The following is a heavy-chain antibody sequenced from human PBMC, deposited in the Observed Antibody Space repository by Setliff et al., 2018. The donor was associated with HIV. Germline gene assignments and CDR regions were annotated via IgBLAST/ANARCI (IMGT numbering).Heavy chain of an antibody. CDR1: GYSFTTYW. D-gene: IGHD5-12*01. CDR2: IYPSDSDI. Sequence: GESLKISCKGSGYSFTTYWIGWVRQMPGKGLEWMGIIYPSDSDIRYSPSFQGQVTISADKSTNTAYLQWSSLKASDTAMYYCARRKGGGYNLYYFDFWGQGTLVTVS. V-gene: IGHV5-51*01. J-gene: IGHJ4*02. CDR3: ARRKGGGYNLYYFDF.